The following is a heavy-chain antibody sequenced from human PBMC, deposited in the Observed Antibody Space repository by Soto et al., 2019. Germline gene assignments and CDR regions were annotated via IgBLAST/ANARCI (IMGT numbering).Heavy chain of an antibody. V-gene: IGHV1-69*06. Sequence: EASVKVSCKASGGTFSSYAISWVRQAPGQGLEWMGGIIPIFGTANYAQKFQGRVTITADKSTSTAYMELSSLRSEDTAVYYCARSTAKLWFGEANFDYWGQGTLVTVSS. D-gene: IGHD3-10*01. J-gene: IGHJ4*02. CDR2: IIPIFGTA. CDR1: GGTFSSYA. CDR3: ARSTAKLWFGEANFDY.